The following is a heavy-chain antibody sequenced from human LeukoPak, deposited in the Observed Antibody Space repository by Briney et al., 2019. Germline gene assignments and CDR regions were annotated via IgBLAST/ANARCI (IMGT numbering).Heavy chain of an antibody. CDR2: IYYSGST. CDR1: GGSISSYY. D-gene: IGHD3-22*01. V-gene: IGHV4-59*12. Sequence: PSETLSLTCTVSGGSISSYYWSWIRQPPGKGLEWIGYIYYSGSTNYNPSLKSRVTISVDTSKNQFSLKLSSVTAADTAVYYCARDSSGSYYYGMDVWGQGTTVTVSS. J-gene: IGHJ6*02. CDR3: ARDSSGSYYYGMDV.